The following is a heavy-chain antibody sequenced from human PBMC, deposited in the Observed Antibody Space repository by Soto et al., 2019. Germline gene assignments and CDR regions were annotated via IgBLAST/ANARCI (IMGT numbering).Heavy chain of an antibody. Sequence: GESLKISCNGSGYSFSTYSIGWVRQMPGKGLEWMGNIFSSDSYARYSPSFQGQVTISVDRSISTAYLQWSSLKASDTAMYYCPTWRSSSWFDYWGQGTQVTVYS. CDR2: IFSSDSYA. D-gene: IGHD6-13*01. V-gene: IGHV5-51*01. CDR3: PTWRSSSWFDY. CDR1: GYSFSTYS. J-gene: IGHJ4*02.